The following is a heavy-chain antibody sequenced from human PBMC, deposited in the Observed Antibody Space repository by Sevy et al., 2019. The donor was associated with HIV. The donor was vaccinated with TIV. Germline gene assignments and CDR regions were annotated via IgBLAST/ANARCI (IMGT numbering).Heavy chain of an antibody. J-gene: IGHJ3*02. Sequence: GGSLRLSCAASGFTFSIYSMNWVRQAPGKGLEWVSSISSSSNYIYYADSVKGRFTISRDNAKNSLYLQMNSLRAEDTAVYYCATDLTIAVATWEAFDIWGQGTMVTVSS. V-gene: IGHV3-21*06. D-gene: IGHD6-19*01. CDR1: GFTFSIYS. CDR3: ATDLTIAVATWEAFDI. CDR2: ISSSSNYI.